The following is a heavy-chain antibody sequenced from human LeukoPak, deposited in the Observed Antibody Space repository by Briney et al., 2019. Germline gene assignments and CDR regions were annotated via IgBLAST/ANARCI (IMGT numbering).Heavy chain of an antibody. D-gene: IGHD2-2*01. V-gene: IGHV3-74*01. J-gene: IGHJ5*02. CDR1: GFTFSSYW. CDR2: INTDGSST. CDR3: AGEGSTSFGFDP. Sequence: GGSLRLSCAASGFTFSSYWMHWVRQAPGKGLVWVSRINTDGSSTSYADSVKGRFTIPRDNAKNTLYLEMNRLRAEDTAVYYCAGEGSTSFGFDPWGQGTLVTVSS.